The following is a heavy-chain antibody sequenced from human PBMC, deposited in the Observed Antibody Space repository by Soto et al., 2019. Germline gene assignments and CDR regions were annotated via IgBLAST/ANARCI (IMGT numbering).Heavy chain of an antibody. D-gene: IGHD6-13*01. CDR3: TRDSFYSSSWDFDY. CDR2: IRSKAFGGTP. J-gene: IGHJ4*02. V-gene: IGHV3-49*04. Sequence: QTGGSLRLSCTASGFTFDNYAMNWVRQAPGMGLEWVGFIRSKAFGGTPEYAASVKGRFTISRDDSKSIAYLQMNSLKTEDTAVYYCTRDSFYSSSWDFDYWGQGTLVTVSS. CDR1: GFTFDNYA.